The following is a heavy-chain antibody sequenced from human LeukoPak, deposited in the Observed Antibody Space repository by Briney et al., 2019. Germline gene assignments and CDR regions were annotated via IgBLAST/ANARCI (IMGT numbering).Heavy chain of an antibody. CDR1: GFTFSAYW. CDR3: ARSRGLEF. V-gene: IGHV3-7*01. D-gene: IGHD3-10*01. Sequence: GGSLRLSCAASGFTFSAYWMNWVRQAPGKGLEWVASIKPAGGEKYYVDSVKGRFIISRDNAKNSLYLQMNSLRAEDTAVYYCARSRGLEFWGQGTLVSVSS. CDR2: IKPAGGEK. J-gene: IGHJ4*02.